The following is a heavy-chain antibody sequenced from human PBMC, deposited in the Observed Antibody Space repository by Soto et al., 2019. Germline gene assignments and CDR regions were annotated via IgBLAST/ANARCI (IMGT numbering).Heavy chain of an antibody. Sequence: GGSLRLSCAASGFTFSSYAMHWVRQAPGKGLEWVAVISYDGSNKYYADSVKGRFTISRDNSKNTLYLQMNSLRAEDTAVYYCARGGDFWSGYPLHWGQGTLVTVSS. CDR2: ISYDGSNK. CDR1: GFTFSSYA. V-gene: IGHV3-30-3*01. CDR3: ARGGDFWSGYPLH. D-gene: IGHD3-3*01. J-gene: IGHJ4*02.